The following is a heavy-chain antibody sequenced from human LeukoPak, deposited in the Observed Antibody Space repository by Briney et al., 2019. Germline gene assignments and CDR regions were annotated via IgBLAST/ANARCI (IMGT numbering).Heavy chain of an antibody. D-gene: IGHD6-13*01. J-gene: IGHJ4*02. CDR2: MNANSGKT. CDR1: GYTFTSSD. CDR3: ARGRPGLASAGTYDF. V-gene: IGHV1-8*01. Sequence: ASVKVSCKASGYTFTSSDINWVRQAPGQGLEWMGWMNANSGKTGSARKFQGRVAMTKNISISTAYIEVSSLGYEDTATYYCARGRPGLASAGTYDFWGQGTLITVSS.